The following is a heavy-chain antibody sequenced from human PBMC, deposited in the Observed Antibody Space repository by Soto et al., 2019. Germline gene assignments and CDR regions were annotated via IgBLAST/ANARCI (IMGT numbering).Heavy chain of an antibody. J-gene: IGHJ4*02. V-gene: IGHV4-39*01. CDR3: ARFTYYYDSSGYHYFDY. Sequence: PSETLSLTCTVSGGSISSSSYYWGWIRQPPGKGLEWIGSIYYSGSTYYNPSLKSRVTISVDTSKNQFSLKLSSVTAADTAVYYCARFTYYYDSSGYHYFDYWGQGTLVTVSS. D-gene: IGHD3-22*01. CDR1: GGSISSSSYY. CDR2: IYYSGST.